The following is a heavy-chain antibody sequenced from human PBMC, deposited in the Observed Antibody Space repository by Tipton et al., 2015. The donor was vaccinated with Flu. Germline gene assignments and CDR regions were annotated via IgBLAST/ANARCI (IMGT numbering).Heavy chain of an antibody. V-gene: IGHV3-30*02. CDR1: GFIFSNFG. D-gene: IGHD3-3*02. CDR3: AKDTKSIFGVVGGEGF. J-gene: IGHJ4*01. Sequence: SLRLSCAASGFIFSNFGMHWLRQAPGKGLEWVAFISYDGSKAEYADSVRGRFTISRDKSRDTLFLQMNSLRPEDTAVYFCAKDTKSIFGVVGGEGFWGQGTLVTVSS. CDR2: ISYDGSKA.